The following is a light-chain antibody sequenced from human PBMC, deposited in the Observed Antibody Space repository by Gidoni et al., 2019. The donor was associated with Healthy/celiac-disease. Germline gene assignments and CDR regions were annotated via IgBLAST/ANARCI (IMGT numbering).Light chain of an antibody. V-gene: IGKV1-8*01. CDR1: QGISSY. Sequence: TITCRASQGISSYLAWYQQKPGKAPKLLIYAASTLQSGVPSRFSGSGSGTDFTLTISCLQSEDFATYYCQQYYSYSGTFGQXTKVEIK. J-gene: IGKJ1*01. CDR2: AAS. CDR3: QQYYSYSGT.